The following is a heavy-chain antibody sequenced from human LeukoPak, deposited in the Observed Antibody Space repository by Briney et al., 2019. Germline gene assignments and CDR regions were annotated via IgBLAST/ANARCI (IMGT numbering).Heavy chain of an antibody. Sequence: GGSLRLSCAASGFTFSSYSMNWVRQAPGKGLEWVSSISSSSSYMYYADSVKGRFTISRDNAKNSLYLQMNSLRAEDTAVYYCARERVFWSGYSPWGQGTLVTVSS. V-gene: IGHV3-21*01. CDR2: ISSSSSYM. J-gene: IGHJ5*02. CDR3: ARERVFWSGYSP. D-gene: IGHD3-3*01. CDR1: GFTFSSYS.